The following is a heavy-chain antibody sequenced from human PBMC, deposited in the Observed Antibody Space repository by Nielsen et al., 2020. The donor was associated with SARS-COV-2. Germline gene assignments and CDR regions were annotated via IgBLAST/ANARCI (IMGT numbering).Heavy chain of an antibody. Sequence: GGSLRLSCAASGFTFSNYAMSWVRQAPGTGLELVSSITNIGGSTYYAASVKGRFAVSRDNSKNTLYLEMDSLRPEDTAIYYCAKYDRGVPAAGTLDHWGQGTLVTVSS. CDR1: GFTFSNYA. J-gene: IGHJ5*02. CDR3: AKYDRGVPAAGTLDH. D-gene: IGHD6-13*01. CDR2: ITNIGGST. V-gene: IGHV3-23*01.